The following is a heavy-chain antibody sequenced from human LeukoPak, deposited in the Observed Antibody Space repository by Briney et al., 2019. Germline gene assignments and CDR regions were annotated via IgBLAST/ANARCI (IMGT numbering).Heavy chain of an antibody. CDR3: ARDPYDSSGYYSTRYFDL. CDR2: IYHSGST. V-gene: IGHV4-4*02. CDR1: GGSISSSNW. D-gene: IGHD3-22*01. J-gene: IGHJ2*01. Sequence: SETLSLTCAVSGGSISSSNWWSWVRQPPGKGLEWIGEIYHSGSTNYNPSLKSRVTISVDKSKNQSSLKLSSVTAADTAVYYCARDPYDSSGYYSTRYFDLWGRGTLVTVSS.